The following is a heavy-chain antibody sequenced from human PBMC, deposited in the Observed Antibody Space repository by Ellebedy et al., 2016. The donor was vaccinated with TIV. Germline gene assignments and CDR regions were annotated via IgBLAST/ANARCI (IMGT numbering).Heavy chain of an antibody. CDR2: IRGSDGRT. CDR1: GFTFSSYA. D-gene: IGHD5-18*01. Sequence: GESLKISCAASGFTFSSYAMSWVRQAPGKGLEWVSAIRGSDGRTYYADSVKGRFTISRDNSKDTLYLQMNSLRAEDTAVYYCAKGPLTGGYSYGCLDVWGKGTTVTVSS. CDR3: AKGPLTGGYSYGCLDV. V-gene: IGHV3-23*01. J-gene: IGHJ6*04.